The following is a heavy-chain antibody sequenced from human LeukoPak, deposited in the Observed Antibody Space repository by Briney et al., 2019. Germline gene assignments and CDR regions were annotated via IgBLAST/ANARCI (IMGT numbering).Heavy chain of an antibody. CDR2: ISGSGGST. J-gene: IGHJ4*02. CDR1: GFTFSSYA. V-gene: IGHV3-23*01. D-gene: IGHD6-19*01. Sequence: GGSLRLSCAASGFTFSSYAMSWVRQAPGKGLEWVSAISGSGGSTYYADSVKGRFTISRDNSKNTLYLQMNSLRAEDTAVYYCASSSGWHYYFDYWGQGTLVTVSS. CDR3: ASSSGWHYYFDY.